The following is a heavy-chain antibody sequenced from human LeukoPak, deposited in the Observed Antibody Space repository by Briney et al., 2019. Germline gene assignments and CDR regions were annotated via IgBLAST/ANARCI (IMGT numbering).Heavy chain of an antibody. Sequence: GESLKISCKGSRYSFTSYWIGWVRQMPGKGLEWMGIIYPGDSDTRYSPSFQGQVTISADKSISTAYLQWSSLKASDTAMYYCARAGFPYYDFWSGSNWFDPWGQGTLVTVSS. J-gene: IGHJ5*02. V-gene: IGHV5-51*01. CDR2: IYPGDSDT. CDR3: ARAGFPYYDFWSGSNWFDP. CDR1: RYSFTSYW. D-gene: IGHD3-3*01.